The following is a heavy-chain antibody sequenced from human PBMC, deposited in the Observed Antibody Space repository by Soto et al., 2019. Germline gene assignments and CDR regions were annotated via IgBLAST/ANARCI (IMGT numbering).Heavy chain of an antibody. Sequence: GGSLRLSCAASGFTFDDYAMHWVRQAPGKGLEWVSGISWNSGSIGYADSVKGRFTISRDNAKNSLYLQMNSLRAEDTALYYCAKAFYYDILTGGDYWGQGTLVTVSS. V-gene: IGHV3-9*01. J-gene: IGHJ4*02. CDR2: ISWNSGSI. CDR3: AKAFYYDILTGGDY. CDR1: GFTFDDYA. D-gene: IGHD3-9*01.